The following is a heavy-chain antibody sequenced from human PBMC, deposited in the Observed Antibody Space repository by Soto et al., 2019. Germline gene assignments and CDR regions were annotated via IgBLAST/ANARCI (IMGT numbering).Heavy chain of an antibody. D-gene: IGHD3-22*01. CDR2: ISYDGSNK. V-gene: IGHV3-30-3*01. CDR1: GFTFSSYA. J-gene: IGHJ4*02. CDR3: ARDAGMIVVVITYADY. Sequence: GGSLRLSCAASGFTFSSYAMHWVRQAPGKGLEWVAVISYDGSNKYYADSVKGRFTISRDNSKNTLYLQMNSLRAEDTAVYYCARDAGMIVVVITYADYWGQGTLVTVSS.